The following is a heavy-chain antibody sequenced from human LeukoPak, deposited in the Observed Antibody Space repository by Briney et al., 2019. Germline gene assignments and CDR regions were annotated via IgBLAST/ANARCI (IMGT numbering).Heavy chain of an antibody. CDR3: TRGSSGFTYYSAMDV. D-gene: IGHD3-10*01. V-gene: IGHV3-48*01. CDR1: GFTFSSYS. CDR2: ISSSSSTI. Sequence: GGSLRLSCAASGFTFSSYSMNWVRQAPGKGLEWVSYISSSSSTIYYADSVKGRFTISRDNAKNSLYLQMNSLRAEDTAVYYCTRGSSGFTYYSAMDVWGQGTTVTVSS. J-gene: IGHJ6*02.